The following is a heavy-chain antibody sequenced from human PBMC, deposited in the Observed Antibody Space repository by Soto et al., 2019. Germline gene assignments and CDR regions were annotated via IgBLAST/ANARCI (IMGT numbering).Heavy chain of an antibody. D-gene: IGHD2-2*01. CDR3: ARSQPAAEAFCDY. CDR1: GFTFSDYY. CDR2: ISSSSSYT. V-gene: IGHV3-11*03. J-gene: IGHJ4*02. Sequence: GGSLRLSCAASGFTFSDYYMSWIRQAPGKGLEWVSYISSSSSYTNYADSVKGRFTISRDNAKNSLYLQMNSLRAEDTAVYYCARSQPAAEAFCDYWGQGTLVTVSS.